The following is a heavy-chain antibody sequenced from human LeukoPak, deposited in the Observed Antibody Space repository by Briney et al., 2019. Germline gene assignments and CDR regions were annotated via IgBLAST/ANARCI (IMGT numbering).Heavy chain of an antibody. CDR2: IFYNGST. CDR3: ARSGAYDSSGYYEY. Sequence: PSETLSLTCTVSGGSISRYYWSWIRQSPGKGLEWIGYIFYNGSTHYNPSLSSRVTISVDTSKNQFSLRLSSVTAADTAVYHCARSGAYDSSGYYEYWSQGTLVTVSS. V-gene: IGHV4-59*01. D-gene: IGHD3-22*01. J-gene: IGHJ4*02. CDR1: GGSISRYY.